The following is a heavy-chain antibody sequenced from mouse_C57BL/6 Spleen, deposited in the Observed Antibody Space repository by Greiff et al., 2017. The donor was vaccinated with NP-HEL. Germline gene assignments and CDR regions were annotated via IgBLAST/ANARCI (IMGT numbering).Heavy chain of an antibody. CDR2: IDPSDSYT. J-gene: IGHJ2*01. Sequence: VQLQQSGAELVMPGASVKLSCKASGYTFTSYWMHWVKQRPGQGLEWIGEIDPSDSYTNYNQKFKGKSTLTVDKSSSTAYMQLSSLTSEDSAIYYCAAYYSNYGSYYWGQGTTLTVSS. CDR3: AAYYSNYGSYY. V-gene: IGHV1-69*01. CDR1: GYTFTSYW. D-gene: IGHD2-5*01.